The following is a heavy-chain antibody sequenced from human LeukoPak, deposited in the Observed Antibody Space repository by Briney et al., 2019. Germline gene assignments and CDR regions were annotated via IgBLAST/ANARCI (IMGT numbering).Heavy chain of an antibody. J-gene: IGHJ4*02. D-gene: IGHD6-13*01. CDR2: IYYSGST. Sequence: PSETLSLTCAVYGGSFSGYYWSWIRQPPGKGLEWIGYIYYSGSTNYNPSLKSRVTISVDTSKNQFSLKLSSVTAADTAVYYCARGRFSSSGNLPLFDYWGQGTLVTVSS. CDR3: ARGRFSSSGNLPLFDY. CDR1: GGSFSGYY. V-gene: IGHV4-59*01.